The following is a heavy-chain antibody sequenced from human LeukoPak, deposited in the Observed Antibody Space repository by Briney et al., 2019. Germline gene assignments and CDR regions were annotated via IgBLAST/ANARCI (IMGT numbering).Heavy chain of an antibody. CDR1: GGSISSYY. Sequence: SETLSLTCTVSGGSISSYYWTWIRQPPGKGLEWIGYIYYSGSTNYNPSLKSRVTISVDTSKNQFSLKLSSVTAADTAVYYCARGVGSSNWYVLFDYWGQGTLVTVSS. V-gene: IGHV4-59*01. CDR2: IYYSGST. D-gene: IGHD6-13*01. CDR3: ARGVGSSNWYVLFDY. J-gene: IGHJ4*02.